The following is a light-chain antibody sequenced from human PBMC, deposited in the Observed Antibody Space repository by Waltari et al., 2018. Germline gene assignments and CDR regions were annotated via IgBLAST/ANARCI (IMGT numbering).Light chain of an antibody. V-gene: IGLV2-14*01. CDR1: SSDVGGYNY. CDR3: SSYTTSSTLYV. J-gene: IGLJ1*01. CDR2: EVN. Sequence: QSALTQPASVSGSPGQSIPIPCTGTSSDVGGYNYVPWYQQHPGKAPNLMIYEVNNRPSGVSNRFSGSKSGNTASLIISGLQAEDEADYYCSSYTTSSTLYVFGTGTKVTVL.